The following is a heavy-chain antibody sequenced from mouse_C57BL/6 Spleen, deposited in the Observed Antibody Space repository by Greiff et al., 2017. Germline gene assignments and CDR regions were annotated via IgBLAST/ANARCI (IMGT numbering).Heavy chain of an antibody. CDR3: ARKGDYRAMDY. V-gene: IGHV1-69*01. CDR2: IDPSDSYT. Sequence: QVQLQQPGAELVMPGASVKLSCKASGYTFTSYWMHWVKQRPGQGLEWIGEIDPSDSYTKYNQKFKGKSTLTVDKSYSTAYMQLSSLTSEDSAVYYCARKGDYRAMDYWGQGTSVTVSS. CDR1: GYTFTSYW. J-gene: IGHJ4*01. D-gene: IGHD2-4*01.